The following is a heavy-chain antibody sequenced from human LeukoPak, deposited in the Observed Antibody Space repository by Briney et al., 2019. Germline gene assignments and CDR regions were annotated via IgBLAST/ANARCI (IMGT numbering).Heavy chain of an antibody. D-gene: IGHD6-13*01. J-gene: IGHJ6*02. V-gene: IGHV1-8*01. Sequence: ASVTVSFTASGYTFTSYDINWVRQAPGQGLEWMGWMNPNSGNTGYAQKFQGRVTMTRNTSISTAYMELSSLRSEDTAVYYCARGPLSSSYNYYYYYGMDVWGQGTTVTVSS. CDR3: ARGPLSSSYNYYYYYGMDV. CDR1: GYTFTSYD. CDR2: MNPNSGNT.